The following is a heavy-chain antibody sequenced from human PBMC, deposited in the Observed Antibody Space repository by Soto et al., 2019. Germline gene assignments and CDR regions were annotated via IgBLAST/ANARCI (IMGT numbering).Heavy chain of an antibody. D-gene: IGHD2-8*01. J-gene: IGHJ4*02. Sequence: GSLRLSCAASGFTFSSYAMTWVRQAPGKGLEWVSTISGTGTTTYYADSVKGRFTISRDNSKNTLHLQMNSLRTEDTAVYYCVKAVYLLDFDYWGQGTLVTVSS. CDR1: GFTFSSYA. CDR2: ISGTGTTT. CDR3: VKAVYLLDFDY. V-gene: IGHV3-23*01.